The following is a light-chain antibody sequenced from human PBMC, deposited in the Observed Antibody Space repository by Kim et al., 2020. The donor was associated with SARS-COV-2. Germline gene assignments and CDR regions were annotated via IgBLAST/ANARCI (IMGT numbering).Light chain of an antibody. CDR3: SSYTSSSPLYV. CDR2: DVS. V-gene: IGLV2-14*01. Sequence: LTQPASVSGSPGQSITISCTGTSSDVGGYNYVSWYQQHPGKAPKLMIYDVSKRPSGVSNRFSGSKSGNTASLTISGLQAEDEADYYCSSYTSSSPLYVFGTVTKVTVL. J-gene: IGLJ1*01. CDR1: SSDVGGYNY.